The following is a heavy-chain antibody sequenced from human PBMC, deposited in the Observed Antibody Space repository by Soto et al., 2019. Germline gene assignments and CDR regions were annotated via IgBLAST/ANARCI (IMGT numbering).Heavy chain of an antibody. D-gene: IGHD3-16*02. J-gene: IGHJ4*02. Sequence: QVQLVQSGAEVKKPGASVKVSCKASGYTFTSYDINWVRQATGQGLEWMGWMNPNSGNTGYAQKLQGRVTMTRNTSISTAYMELSSLRSEDTAVYYCARGSRGHYDYVWGSYRYNSPDYWGQGTLVTVSS. CDR1: GYTFTSYD. CDR3: ARGSRGHYDYVWGSYRYNSPDY. V-gene: IGHV1-8*01. CDR2: MNPNSGNT.